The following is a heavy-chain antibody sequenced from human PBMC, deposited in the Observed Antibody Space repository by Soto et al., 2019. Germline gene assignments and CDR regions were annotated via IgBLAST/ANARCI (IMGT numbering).Heavy chain of an antibody. CDR2: IIPTFGTA. CDR1: GGTFSSYA. J-gene: IGHJ6*02. Sequence: ASVKVSCKASGGTFSSYAISWVRQNPGQGLEWMGGIIPTFGTANYSQKFQGSVTITADESTSTAYLELSSLRSEDTAVYYCARDIESAAGDNYYYYCMDVWGQGTTVTVSS. D-gene: IGHD6-13*01. CDR3: ARDIESAAGDNYYYYCMDV. V-gene: IGHV1-69*13.